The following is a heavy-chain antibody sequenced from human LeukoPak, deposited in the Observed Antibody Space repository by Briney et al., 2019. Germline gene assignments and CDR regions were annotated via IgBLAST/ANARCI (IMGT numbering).Heavy chain of an antibody. CDR3: AKTGYNYGFGVFDI. J-gene: IGHJ3*02. V-gene: IGHV3-53*01. D-gene: IGHD5-18*01. Sequence: PGGSLRLSCAVSGFSVSDTFMTWVRQAPGKGLQWVSVILDTGITTYADSVKGRFSISRDNSKNTVYLQMNSLSVDDTAVYYCAKTGYNYGFGVFDIWGQGIMVTVSS. CDR2: ILDTGIT. CDR1: GFSVSDTF.